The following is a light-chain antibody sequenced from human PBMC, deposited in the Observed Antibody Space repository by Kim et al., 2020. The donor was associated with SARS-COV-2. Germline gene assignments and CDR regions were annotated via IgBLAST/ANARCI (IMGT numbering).Light chain of an antibody. CDR2: GAS. CDR3: HQFGSVPDT. Sequence: EIVLTQSPGTLSLSPGERATLSCRASQSISSNNLAWYQQKPGQAPRLLIFGASGKATGIPDRFSGSGSGTDFTLTISGLEPEVSAVYYCHQFGSVPDTFGGGTKLEI. CDR1: QSISSNN. J-gene: IGKJ4*01. V-gene: IGKV3-20*01.